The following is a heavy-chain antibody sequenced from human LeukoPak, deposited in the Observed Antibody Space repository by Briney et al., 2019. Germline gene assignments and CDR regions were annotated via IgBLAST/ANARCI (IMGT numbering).Heavy chain of an antibody. Sequence: GESLKISCQVSGFSFTNNWIGWVRQMPGKGLEWVGIIYPGDSDTRYSPSFQGQVTMSADESITTAYLQWSSLKASDTAMYYCTRQNTGWFDPWGQGTLVTVSS. CDR3: TRQNTGWFDP. J-gene: IGHJ5*02. CDR2: IYPGDSDT. CDR1: GFSFTNNW. V-gene: IGHV5-51*01.